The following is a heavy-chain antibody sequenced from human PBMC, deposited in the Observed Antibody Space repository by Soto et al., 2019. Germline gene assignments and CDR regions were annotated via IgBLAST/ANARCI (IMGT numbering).Heavy chain of an antibody. CDR1: GFTFSGYW. J-gene: IGHJ4*02. CDR3: ARVVSGWYFDY. Sequence: GGSLRLSCAASGFTFSGYWMSWVRQAPGKGLEWVANIKQDGSEKYYVDSVKGRFTISRDNAKNSLYLQMNSLRAEDTAVYYCARVVSGWYFDYWGQGTLVTVSS. D-gene: IGHD6-19*01. CDR2: IKQDGSEK. V-gene: IGHV3-7*01.